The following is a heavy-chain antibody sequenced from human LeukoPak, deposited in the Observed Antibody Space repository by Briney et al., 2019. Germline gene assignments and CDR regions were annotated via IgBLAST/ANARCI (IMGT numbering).Heavy chain of an antibody. J-gene: IGHJ5*02. Sequence: GGSLRLSCTVSGFTFSDYYMSWIRQAPGKGLEWVSYISSSGSTIYYADSVKGRFTISRDNAKNSLYLQMNSLRAEDTAVYYCARVDCSSTSCYIEVANWFDPWGQGTLVTVSS. V-gene: IGHV3-11*01. D-gene: IGHD2-2*02. CDR1: GFTFSDYY. CDR3: ARVDCSSTSCYIEVANWFDP. CDR2: ISSSGSTI.